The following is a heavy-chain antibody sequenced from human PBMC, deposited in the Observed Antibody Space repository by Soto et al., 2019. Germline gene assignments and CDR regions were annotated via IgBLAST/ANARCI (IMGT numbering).Heavy chain of an antibody. CDR1: GFTFGDYA. CDR3: TRVGYYYYGMDV. V-gene: IGHV3-49*04. CDR2: IGSKAYGGTT. J-gene: IGHJ6*02. Sequence: GGSLRLSCTASGFTFGDYAMSWVRQAPGKGLEWVGFIGSKAYGGTTEYAASVKGRFTISRDDSKSIAYLQMNSLKTEDTAVYYCTRVGYYYYGMDVWGQGTTVTVSS.